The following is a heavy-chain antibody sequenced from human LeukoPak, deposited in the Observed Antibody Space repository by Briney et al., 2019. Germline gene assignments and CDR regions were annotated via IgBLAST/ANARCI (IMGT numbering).Heavy chain of an antibody. CDR3: ARDRMDTGTYFDY. D-gene: IGHD5-18*01. CDR2: ISTYNGNT. Sequence: ASVKVSCRSSGYTFTPYGITWVRQAPGQGLEWMGWISTYNGNTNYAQKLQGRVTMTTDTSTSTAYMELRSLRSDDTAMYYCARDRMDTGTYFDYWGQGTLVTVSS. V-gene: IGHV1-18*01. CDR1: GYTFTPYG. J-gene: IGHJ4*02.